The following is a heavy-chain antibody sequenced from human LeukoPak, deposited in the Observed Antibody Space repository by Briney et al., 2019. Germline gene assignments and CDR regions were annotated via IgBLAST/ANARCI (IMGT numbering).Heavy chain of an antibody. CDR1: GFTFSSYW. J-gene: IGHJ4*02. CDR2: IKQDGSEK. Sequence: GSLRLSCAASGFTFSSYWMSWVRQAPGKGLEWVANIKQDGSEKYYVDSVKGRFTISRDNAKNSLYLQMNSLRAEDTAVYYCAREQGVAEYYFDYWGQGTLVTVSS. D-gene: IGHD2-15*01. V-gene: IGHV3-7*01. CDR3: AREQGVAEYYFDY.